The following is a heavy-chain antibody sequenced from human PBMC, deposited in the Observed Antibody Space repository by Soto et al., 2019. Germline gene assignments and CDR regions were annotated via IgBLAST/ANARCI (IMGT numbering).Heavy chain of an antibody. V-gene: IGHV3-23*01. D-gene: IGHD2-21*02. J-gene: IGHJ4*02. CDR2: MSGNGGRI. CDR1: GFTFSNYA. Sequence: GGSLRLSCAVSGFTFSNYAMTWVRQAPGKGLEWVSLMSGNGGRIVYAASVEGRFTISRDNAKNTVYLQMNGLRSDDTALYYCALPYAGDPAGFDYWGQGTLVTVSS. CDR3: ALPYAGDPAGFDY.